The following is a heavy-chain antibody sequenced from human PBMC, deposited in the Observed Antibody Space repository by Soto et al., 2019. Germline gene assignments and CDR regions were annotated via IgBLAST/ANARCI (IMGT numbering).Heavy chain of an antibody. V-gene: IGHV5-51*01. CDR3: ATLQQLGHYYYGLDV. Sequence: GESLKISCKDSGYGFSTYGIAWVRQMPGKGLEWMGITSPGDSDSRYSPSFQGQVTISGDKSIGTAYLQWSSLKASDTAIYYCATLQQLGHYYYGLDVWGQGTTVTVSS. CDR1: GYGFSTYG. CDR2: TSPGDSDS. J-gene: IGHJ6*02. D-gene: IGHD6-13*01.